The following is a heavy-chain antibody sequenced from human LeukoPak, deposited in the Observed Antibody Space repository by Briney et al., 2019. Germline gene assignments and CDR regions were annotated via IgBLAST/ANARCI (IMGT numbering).Heavy chain of an antibody. Sequence: SETLSLTCTDSGGSISSYYWSWIRQPPGKGLEWMGYIYYSGSTNYYPSLKSRVAISVDPSKNQFSLKLSSVTAADTAVYYCARGLRWDLLLHFDYWGQGTLVTVSS. J-gene: IGHJ4*02. D-gene: IGHD4-23*01. CDR3: ARGLRWDLLLHFDY. CDR1: GGSISSYY. V-gene: IGHV4-59*01. CDR2: IYYSGST.